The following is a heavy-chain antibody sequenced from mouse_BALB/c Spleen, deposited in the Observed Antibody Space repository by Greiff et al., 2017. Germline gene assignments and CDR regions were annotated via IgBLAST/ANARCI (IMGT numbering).Heavy chain of an antibody. J-gene: IGHJ3*01. D-gene: IGHD4-1*01. CDR2: IYPGDGDT. CDR3: ARSGAAY. Sequence: VQLQQSGAELARPGASVKLSCKASGYTFTSYWMQWVKQRPGQGLEWIGAIYPGDGDTRYTQKFKGKATLTADKSSSTAYMQLSSLASEYSAVYYCARSGAAYWGQGTLVTVSA. CDR1: GYTFTSYW. V-gene: IGHV1-87*01.